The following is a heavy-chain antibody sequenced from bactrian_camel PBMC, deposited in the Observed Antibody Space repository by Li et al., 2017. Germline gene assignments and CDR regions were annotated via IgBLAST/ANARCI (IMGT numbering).Heavy chain of an antibody. V-gene: IGHV3S59*01. Sequence: DVQLVESGGGSVQAGMSPTLSCVASGFADSNYCLGWFRQLPGKEREAVAAMSASNGRTYYGASAKGRFTIRPDNAKTTLYLDIHNLRSDDTAVYYCAADTRRVVHGQCLAGQWGRGTQVTVS. CDR3: AADTRRVVHGQCLAGQ. J-gene: IGHJ4*01. CDR2: MSASNGRT. CDR1: GFADSNYC. D-gene: IGHD2*01.